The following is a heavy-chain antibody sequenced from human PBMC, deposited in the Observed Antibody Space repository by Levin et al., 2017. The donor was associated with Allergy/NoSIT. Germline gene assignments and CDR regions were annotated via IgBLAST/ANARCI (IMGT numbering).Heavy chain of an antibody. CDR3: VAAAGGY. CDR1: GITFSNVW. Sequence: GGSLRLSCAASGITFSNVWMNWVRQAPGKGLEWVGRIKSITDGGTTDYAAPVKGRFIISRDDSKNTLYLHLNSLITEDTAVYYCVAAAGGYWGQGTRVTVSS. V-gene: IGHV3-15*05. D-gene: IGHD6-13*01. CDR2: IKSITDGGTT. J-gene: IGHJ4*02.